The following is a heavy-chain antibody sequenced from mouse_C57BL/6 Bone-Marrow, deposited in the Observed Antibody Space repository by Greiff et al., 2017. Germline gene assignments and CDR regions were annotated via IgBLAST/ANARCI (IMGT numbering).Heavy chain of an antibody. V-gene: IGHV5-6*01. CDR3: ARQGSYDGYYGY. J-gene: IGHJ2*01. CDR2: ISSGGSYT. D-gene: IGHD2-3*01. Sequence: EVKVVESGGDLVKPGGSLKLSCAASGFTFSSYGMSWVRQTPDKRLEWVATISSGGSYTYYPDSVKGRFTISRDNAKNTLYLQMSSLKSEDTAMYYSARQGSYDGYYGYWGQGTTLTVSS. CDR1: GFTFSSYG.